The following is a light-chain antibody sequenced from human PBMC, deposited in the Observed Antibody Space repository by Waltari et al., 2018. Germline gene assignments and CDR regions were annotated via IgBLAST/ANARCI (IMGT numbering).Light chain of an antibody. Sequence: EIVMTQSPATLSVSPGETATLSCRASHSISSHVAWYQQKPGQAPRLLIYGASTWATGIPARFGGSGSGTEFTLTISSLQSEDEADYYCQTWGTGIWVFGGGTK. CDR1: HSISSH. V-gene: IGKV3-15*01. J-gene: IGKJ4*02. CDR2: GAS. CDR3: QTWGTGIWV.